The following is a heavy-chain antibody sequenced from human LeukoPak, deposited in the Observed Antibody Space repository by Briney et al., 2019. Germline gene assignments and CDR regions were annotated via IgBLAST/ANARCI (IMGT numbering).Heavy chain of an antibody. CDR2: INSDGSST. Sequence: GGSLRLSCAASGFTFDDYAMHWVRQAPGKGLVWVSRINSDGSSTSYADSVKGRFTISRDNAKNTLYLQMNSLRAEDTAVYYCARVVIMVRGVRKYYYYMDVWGKGTTVTVSS. D-gene: IGHD3-10*01. CDR3: ARVVIMVRGVRKYYYYMDV. J-gene: IGHJ6*03. V-gene: IGHV3-74*01. CDR1: GFTFDDYA.